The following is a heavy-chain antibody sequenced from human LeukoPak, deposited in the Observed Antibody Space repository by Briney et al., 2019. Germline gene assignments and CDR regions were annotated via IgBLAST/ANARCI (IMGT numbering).Heavy chain of an antibody. D-gene: IGHD5-18*01. CDR3: ARDGYSYGFTYFDY. CDR2: IYTSGGT. J-gene: IGHJ4*02. CDR1: GGSISSFS. Sequence: SETLSLTCTVSGGSISSFSWSWLRQPAGKGLEWIGRIYTSGGTNYSPSLESRVTTSLDTSKNQFSLRLSSVTAADTAVYYCARDGYSYGFTYFDYWGQGTLLTVSS. V-gene: IGHV4-4*07.